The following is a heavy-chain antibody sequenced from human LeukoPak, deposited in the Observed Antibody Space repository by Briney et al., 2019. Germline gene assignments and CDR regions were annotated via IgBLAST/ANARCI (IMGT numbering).Heavy chain of an antibody. V-gene: IGHV1-46*01. CDR3: AKGRRFGEFLTLFDY. D-gene: IGHD3-10*01. J-gene: IGHJ4*02. Sequence: ASVKVSCKASGYTFTSYYMHWVRQAPGQGLEWMGIINPSGGSTSYAQKFQGRVTMTRDMSTSTVYMELSSLGSEDTAVYYCAKGRRFGEFLTLFDYWGQGTLVTVSS. CDR2: INPSGGST. CDR1: GYTFTSYY.